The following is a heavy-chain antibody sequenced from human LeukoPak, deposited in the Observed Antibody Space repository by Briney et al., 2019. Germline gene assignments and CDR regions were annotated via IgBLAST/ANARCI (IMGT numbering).Heavy chain of an antibody. CDR3: ARASGYKDPFDY. D-gene: IGHD1-1*01. CDR1: GGSISGSSYY. J-gene: IGHJ4*02. Sequence: SETLSLTCTVSGGSISGSSYYWGWIRQPPGKGLEWIGSIYYSGTTYYNPSLKSRVTISMDTSKNQFSLRLSSVTAADTAVYYCARASGYKDPFDYWGQGTLVTVSS. V-gene: IGHV4-39*07. CDR2: IYYSGTT.